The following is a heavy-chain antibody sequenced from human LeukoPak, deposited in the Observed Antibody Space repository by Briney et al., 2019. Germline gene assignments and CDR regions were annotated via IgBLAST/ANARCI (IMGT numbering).Heavy chain of an antibody. Sequence: ASVKVSCKASGYTFTGYCMHWVRQAPGQGLEWMGWISPYKGNTNYAQKVQGRVTMTTDTSTSTVYMELRSLRSDDTAVYYCATEGGWGPTDYGDNVYWGQGTLVTVSS. J-gene: IGHJ4*02. D-gene: IGHD4-17*01. CDR1: GYTFTGYC. V-gene: IGHV1-18*04. CDR3: ATEGGWGPTDYGDNVY. CDR2: ISPYKGNT.